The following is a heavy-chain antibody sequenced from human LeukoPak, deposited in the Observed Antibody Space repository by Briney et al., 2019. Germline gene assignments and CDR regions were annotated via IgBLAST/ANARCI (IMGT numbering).Heavy chain of an antibody. CDR2: IYYSGST. J-gene: IGHJ5*02. D-gene: IGHD7-27*01. CDR1: GDSISSSSYY. Sequence: SETLSLTCTVSGDSISSSSYYWGWIRQPPGKGLEWIGSIYYSGSTYYNPSLKSRVTISVDTSKNQFSLKLSSVTAADTAVYYCARHGNTLGMFDPWGQGTLVTVPS. CDR3: ARHGNTLGMFDP. V-gene: IGHV4-39*01.